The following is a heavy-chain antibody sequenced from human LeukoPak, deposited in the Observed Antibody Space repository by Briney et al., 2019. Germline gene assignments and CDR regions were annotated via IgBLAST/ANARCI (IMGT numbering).Heavy chain of an antibody. CDR3: ARAGSPAYSDILTGYYDGRDY. Sequence: GGSLRLSCAASGFTFSSYWMHWVRHAPGKGLVWVSRINSDGGITRYADSVKGRFTISRDNAKNTLYLQMNNPRVEDTAVYYCARAGSPAYSDILTGYYDGRDYWGQGTLVTVSS. CDR2: INSDGGIT. D-gene: IGHD3-9*01. J-gene: IGHJ4*02. V-gene: IGHV3-74*01. CDR1: GFTFSSYW.